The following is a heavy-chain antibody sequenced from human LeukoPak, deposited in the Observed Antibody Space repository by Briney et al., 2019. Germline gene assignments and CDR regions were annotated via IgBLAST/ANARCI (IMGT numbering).Heavy chain of an antibody. CDR1: GGTFSSYA. Sequence: GSVKVSCKASGGTFSSYAISWVRQAPGQGLEWMGIINPSGGSTSYAQKFQGRVTMTRDTSTSTVYMELSSLRSEDTAVYYCARTPQNYDSSGYYFLLFDYWGQGTLVTVSS. D-gene: IGHD3-22*01. CDR2: INPSGGST. CDR3: ARTPQNYDSSGYYFLLFDY. J-gene: IGHJ4*02. V-gene: IGHV1-46*01.